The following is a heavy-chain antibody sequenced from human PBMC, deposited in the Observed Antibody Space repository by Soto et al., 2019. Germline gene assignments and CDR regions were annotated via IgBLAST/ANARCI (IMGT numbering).Heavy chain of an antibody. V-gene: IGHV3-23*01. CDR1: GFTFSSYA. Sequence: VGSLRLSYAASGFTFSSYAMSWVRQAPGKGLEWVSGIDGSGRNTYYADSVRGRFTISRDNSKNTLSVQMDSLRVEDTALYYCAKDGGSVCSGGTCYFQAPDYWGQGTLVTVSS. J-gene: IGHJ4*02. CDR3: AKDGGSVCSGGTCYFQAPDY. D-gene: IGHD2-8*02. CDR2: IDGSGRNT.